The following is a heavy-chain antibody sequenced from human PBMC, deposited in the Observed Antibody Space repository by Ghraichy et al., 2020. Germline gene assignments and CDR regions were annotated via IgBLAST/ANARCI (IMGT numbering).Heavy chain of an antibody. CDR3: ARQPRYSGYDWVY. J-gene: IGHJ4*02. CDR1: GGSISSSSYY. Sequence: SQTLSLTCTVSGGSISSSSYYWGWIRQPPGKGLEWIGSIYYSGSTYYNPSLKSRVTISVDTSKNQFSLKLSSVTAADTAVYYCARQPRYSGYDWVYWGQGTLVTVSS. D-gene: IGHD5-12*01. CDR2: IYYSGST. V-gene: IGHV4-39*01.